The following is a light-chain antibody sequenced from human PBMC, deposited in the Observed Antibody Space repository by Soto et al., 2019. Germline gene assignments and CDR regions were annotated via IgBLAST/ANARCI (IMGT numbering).Light chain of an antibody. J-gene: IGLJ1*01. Sequence: QSVLTQPPSASGSPGQSVTISCTGTSSDVGGYNYVSWYQQHPGKAPKLMIYEVSKRPSGVPDRFSGSKSGNTASLTVSGLQAEDEADYYGSSYAGSNNFRVFGTGTKLTVL. V-gene: IGLV2-8*01. CDR1: SSDVGGYNY. CDR2: EVS. CDR3: SSYAGSNNFRV.